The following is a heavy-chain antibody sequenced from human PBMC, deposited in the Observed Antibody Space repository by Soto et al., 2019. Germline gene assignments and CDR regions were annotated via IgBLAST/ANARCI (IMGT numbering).Heavy chain of an antibody. V-gene: IGHV3-30*03. CDR3: VGGQFYFDY. CDR1: GFPFTSYG. CDR2: ISYDGSNK. D-gene: IGHD3-10*01. Sequence: QVQLVESGGGVVQPGRSLRLSFAASGFPFTSYGMHWVREGPGTGLEWLAVISYDGSNKFYADSVKGRFTISRDNSKNTLYLQMNSLRPEDTALYYCVGGQFYFDYRGQGTLVIVSS. J-gene: IGHJ4*02.